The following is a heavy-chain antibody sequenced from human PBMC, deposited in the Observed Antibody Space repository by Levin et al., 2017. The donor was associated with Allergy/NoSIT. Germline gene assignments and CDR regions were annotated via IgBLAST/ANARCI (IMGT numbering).Heavy chain of an antibody. D-gene: IGHD3-22*01. V-gene: IGHV1-69*04. J-gene: IGHJ5*02. Sequence: SVKVSCKASGGTFSSYAISWVRQAPGQGLEWMGRIIPILGIANYAQKFQGRVTITADKSTSTAYMELSSLRSEDTAVYYCTIEGQSAENMIVVVNPFDPWGQGTLVTVSS. CDR3: TIEGQSAENMIVVVNPFDP. CDR2: IIPILGIA. CDR1: GGTFSSYA.